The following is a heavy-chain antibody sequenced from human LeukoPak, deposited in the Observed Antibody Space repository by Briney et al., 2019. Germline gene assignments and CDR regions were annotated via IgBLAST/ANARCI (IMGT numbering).Heavy chain of an antibody. CDR2: INHSGST. V-gene: IGHV4-34*01. CDR3: ARGDCSSTSCYTWYNWFDP. D-gene: IGHD2-2*02. J-gene: IGHJ5*02. Sequence: SETLSLTCAVYGGSFSGYYWSWIRQPPGKGLEWIGEINHSGSTNYNPPLKSRVTISVDTSKNQFSLKLSSVTAADTAVYYCARGDCSSTSCYTWYNWFDPWGQGTLVTVSS. CDR1: GGSFSGYY.